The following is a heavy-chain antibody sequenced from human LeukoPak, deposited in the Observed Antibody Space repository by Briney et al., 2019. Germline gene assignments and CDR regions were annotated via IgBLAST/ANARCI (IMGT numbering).Heavy chain of an antibody. Sequence: GGSLRLSCAASGFIVSNKYMTWVRQAPGKGLEWVSLIYSDGRTYYADSVRGRCTISRDNSKNILYLQMNSLRADDTAVYYCAKVSESNYDILTGYYTPYYFDYWGQGTLVTVSS. CDR3: AKVSESNYDILTGYYTPYYFDY. D-gene: IGHD3-9*01. CDR2: IYSDGRT. J-gene: IGHJ4*02. CDR1: GFIVSNKY. V-gene: IGHV3-53*01.